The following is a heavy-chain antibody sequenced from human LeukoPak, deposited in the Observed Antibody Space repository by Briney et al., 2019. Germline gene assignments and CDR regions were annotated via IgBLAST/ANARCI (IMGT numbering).Heavy chain of an antibody. D-gene: IGHD6-19*01. CDR3: ARDKGASGWYGDY. CDR2: IWYDGSNQ. V-gene: IGHV3-33*01. Sequence: PGGSLRHSCAASGFTFSRYGMHWGRQAPGKGLEWVAIIWYDGSNQYYAYSVKGRFTISKDNSKNTLYLQMNSLRVEDTAIYYCARDKGASGWYGDYWGQGTLVTVSS. CDR1: GFTFSRYG. J-gene: IGHJ4*02.